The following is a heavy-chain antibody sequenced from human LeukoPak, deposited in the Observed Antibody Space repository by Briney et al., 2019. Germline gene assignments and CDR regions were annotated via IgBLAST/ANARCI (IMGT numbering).Heavy chain of an antibody. V-gene: IGHV1-69*13. CDR1: GGTFSSYA. D-gene: IGHD5-12*01. J-gene: IGHJ5*02. CDR3: ARSDSGYDYNWFDP. Sequence: APVKASCKASGGTFSSYAISWVRQAPGQGLEWMGGIIPIFGTANYAQKFQGRVTITADESTSTAYMELSSLRSEDTAVYYCARSDSGYDYNWFDPWGQGTLVTVSS. CDR2: IIPIFGTA.